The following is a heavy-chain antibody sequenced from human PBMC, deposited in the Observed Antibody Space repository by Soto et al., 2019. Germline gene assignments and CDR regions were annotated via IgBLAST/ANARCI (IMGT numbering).Heavy chain of an antibody. CDR1: GGSTTSDY. V-gene: IGHV4-59*01. Sequence: PSETLTLTCTDSGGSTTSDYWSWIRQPPGKGLEWLGYIFHSLGAKYNPSLGSRGTISLDTSKNQLSLSLRSVTAADTAIYFCVRDLYGSGDYWGQGTLVTVSS. CDR2: IFHSLGA. D-gene: IGHD3-10*01. J-gene: IGHJ4*02. CDR3: VRDLYGSGDY.